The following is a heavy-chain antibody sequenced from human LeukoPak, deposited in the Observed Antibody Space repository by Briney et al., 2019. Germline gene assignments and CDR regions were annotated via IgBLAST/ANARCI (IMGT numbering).Heavy chain of an antibody. D-gene: IGHD3-10*01. V-gene: IGHV3-33*01. CDR2: IWYDGSKK. CDR3: ARELYTYYLDY. CDR1: GFIFSNYG. J-gene: IGHJ4*02. Sequence: GGSLRLSCVASGFIFSNYGMNWVRQAPGKGLEWVAVIWYDGSKKYFADSVKGRFTISRDNSKNTLYLQMNSLRAEDTAIYYCARELYTYYLDYWGQGTLVTVSS.